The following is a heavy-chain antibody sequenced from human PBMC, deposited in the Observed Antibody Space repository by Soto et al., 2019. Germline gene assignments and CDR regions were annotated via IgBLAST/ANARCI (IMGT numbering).Heavy chain of an antibody. CDR3: ARGSGDYYDSSGYYRIGTDDAFDI. J-gene: IGHJ3*02. D-gene: IGHD3-22*01. CDR2: IYYSGST. V-gene: IGHV4-30-4*01. Sequence: PSETLSLTCTVSGGSISSGDYYWSWIRQPPGKGLEWIGYIYYSGSTYYNPSLKSRVTISVDTSKNQFSLKLSSVTAADTAVYYCARGSGDYYDSSGYYRIGTDDAFDIWGQGTMVTVSS. CDR1: GGSISSGDYY.